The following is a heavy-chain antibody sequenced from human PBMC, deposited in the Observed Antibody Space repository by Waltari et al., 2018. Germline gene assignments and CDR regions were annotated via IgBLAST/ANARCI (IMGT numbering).Heavy chain of an antibody. Sequence: QVQLQESGPGLVKPSQTLSLTCTVSGGSISSGSYYWSWIRQPAGKGLEWIGRIYTSGSTNYNPSLKSRVTISVDTSKNQFSRKLSSVTAADTAVYYCAREAYYYGSGSYYTFDYWGQGTLVTVSS. V-gene: IGHV4-61*02. CDR3: AREAYYYGSGSYYTFDY. D-gene: IGHD3-10*01. J-gene: IGHJ4*02. CDR2: IYTSGST. CDR1: GGSISSGSYY.